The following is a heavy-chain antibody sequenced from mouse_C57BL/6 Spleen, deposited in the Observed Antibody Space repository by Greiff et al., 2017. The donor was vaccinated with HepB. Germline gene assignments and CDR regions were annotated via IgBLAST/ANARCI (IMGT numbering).Heavy chain of an antibody. V-gene: IGHV5-16*01. CDR3: ARGYANWYFDV. Sequence: EVQRVESEGGLVQPGSSMKLSCTASGFTFSDYYMAWVRQVPEKGLEWVANINYDGSSTYYLDSLKSRFIISRDNAKNILYLQMSSLKSEDTATYYCARGYANWYFDVWGTGTTVTVSS. D-gene: IGHD6-5*01. J-gene: IGHJ1*03. CDR2: INYDGSST. CDR1: GFTFSDYY.